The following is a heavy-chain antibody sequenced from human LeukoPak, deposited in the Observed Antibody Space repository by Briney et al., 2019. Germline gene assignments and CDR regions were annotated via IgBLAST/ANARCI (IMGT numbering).Heavy chain of an antibody. CDR3: ARQYYDSSGLNWFDP. V-gene: IGHV1-2*02. D-gene: IGHD3-22*01. Sequence: ASVKVSCKASGHTFTGYYMHWVRQAPGQGLEWMGWINPNSGGTNYAQKFQGRVTMTRDTSISTAYMELSRLRSDDTAVYYCARQYYDSSGLNWFDPWGQGTLVTVSS. J-gene: IGHJ5*02. CDR1: GHTFTGYY. CDR2: INPNSGGT.